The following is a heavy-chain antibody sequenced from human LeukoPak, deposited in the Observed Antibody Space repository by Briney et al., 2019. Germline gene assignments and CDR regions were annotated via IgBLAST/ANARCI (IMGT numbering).Heavy chain of an antibody. Sequence: GGSLRLSCAASGFTFSSYAMSWVRQAPGKGLEWVSAISGSGGSTYYADSVKGRFTISRDNSKNTLYLQMSSLRAEDTAVYYCAKDPTYCYDSSGYPPDYWGQGTLVTVSS. J-gene: IGHJ4*02. CDR3: AKDPTYCYDSSGYPPDY. V-gene: IGHV3-23*01. CDR2: ISGSGGST. CDR1: GFTFSSYA. D-gene: IGHD3-22*01.